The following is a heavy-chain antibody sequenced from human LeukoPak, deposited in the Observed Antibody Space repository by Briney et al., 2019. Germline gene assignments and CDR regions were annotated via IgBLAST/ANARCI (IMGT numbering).Heavy chain of an antibody. CDR1: GGSISSGGYS. Sequence: PSETLSLTCTVSGGSISSGGYSWSWIRQPPGKGLEWIGYIYHSGSTYYNPSLKSRVTISVDRSKNQFSLKLSSVTAADTAVYYCARGNPDIVATYYFDYWGQGTLVTVSS. J-gene: IGHJ4*02. CDR2: IYHSGST. D-gene: IGHD5-12*01. CDR3: ARGNPDIVATYYFDY. V-gene: IGHV4-30-2*01.